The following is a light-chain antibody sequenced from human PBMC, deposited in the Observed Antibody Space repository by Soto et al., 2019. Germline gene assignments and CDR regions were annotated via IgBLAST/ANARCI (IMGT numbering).Light chain of an antibody. V-gene: IGKV1-27*01. Sequence: DFQMTQSPSSLSASVGDRVTITCRASQGMSNSLAWYQQKPGKSPKVLIYAASTLQSGVPSRFSGSRSGTDFNLTITSLQPEDVATYYCHKYDGVPFTFGPGTEVEI. J-gene: IGKJ3*01. CDR3: HKYDGVPFT. CDR1: QGMSNS. CDR2: AAS.